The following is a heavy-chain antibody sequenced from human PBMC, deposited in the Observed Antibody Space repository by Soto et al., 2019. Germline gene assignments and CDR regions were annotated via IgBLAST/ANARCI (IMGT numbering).Heavy chain of an antibody. CDR3: ARETITMVRRVIIDPRWFDP. D-gene: IGHD3-10*01. CDR2: IYYSGST. V-gene: IGHV4-31*03. Sequence: QVQLQESGPGLVKPSQTLSLTCTVSGGSISSGGYYWSWIRQHPGKGLEWIGYIYYSGSTYYNPSLKSRVPLSVDPAKNQFSLKLSAVTAADTAVYYCARETITMVRRVIIDPRWFDPWGQGTLVTVSS. CDR1: GGSISSGGYY. J-gene: IGHJ5*02.